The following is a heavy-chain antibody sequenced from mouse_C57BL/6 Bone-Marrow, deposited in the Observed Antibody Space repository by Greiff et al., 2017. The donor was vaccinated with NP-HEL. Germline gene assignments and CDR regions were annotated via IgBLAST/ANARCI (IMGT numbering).Heavy chain of an antibody. J-gene: IGHJ3*01. CDR1: GFTFSSYA. D-gene: IGHD2-10*01. V-gene: IGHV5-9-1*02. CDR3: TRDSYYPWFAY. Sequence: EVKLMESGEGLVKTGGSLKLSCAASGFTFSSYAMSWVRQTPEKRLEWVAYISSGGDYIYYADTVKGRFTISRDNARNTLYLQMSSLKSEDTAMYYCTRDSYYPWFAYWGQGTLVTVSA. CDR2: ISSGGDYI.